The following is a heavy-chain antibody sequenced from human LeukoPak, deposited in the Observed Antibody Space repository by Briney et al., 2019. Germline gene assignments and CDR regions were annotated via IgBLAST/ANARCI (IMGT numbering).Heavy chain of an antibody. CDR3: TKLNSDYGAFP. CDR2: IKSKTDGGTT. V-gene: IGHV3-15*01. D-gene: IGHD4-17*01. J-gene: IGHJ5*02. CDR1: GFTFSNAW. Sequence: TGGSLTLSCAASGFTFSNAWMSWVRQARGKGLEWVGRIKSKTDGGTTDYAAPVKGRFTISRDDSKNTLYLQMNSLKTEDIAVYYCTKLNSDYGAFPWGQGTLVTVSS.